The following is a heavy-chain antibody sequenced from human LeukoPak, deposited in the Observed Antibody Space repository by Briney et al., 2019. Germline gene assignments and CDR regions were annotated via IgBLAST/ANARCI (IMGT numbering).Heavy chain of an antibody. D-gene: IGHD6-13*01. CDR2: ISGGGGNT. CDR1: GFTFSNYV. Sequence: GGSLRLSCAASGFTFSNYVMSWVRQAPGKGLEWVSSISGGGGNTFYADSMKGRFTISRDNSKKTLYLQMKSLSAEDTAVYYCAKGGPSSTYFDYWGQGTLVTVSS. J-gene: IGHJ4*02. V-gene: IGHV3-23*01. CDR3: AKGGPSSTYFDY.